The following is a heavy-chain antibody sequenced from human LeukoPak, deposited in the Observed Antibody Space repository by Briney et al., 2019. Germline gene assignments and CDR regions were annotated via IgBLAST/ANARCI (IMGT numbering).Heavy chain of an antibody. CDR1: GFTFSNYA. CDR3: AKRADYSGSYHPLDY. CDR2: IAYDGSST. D-gene: IGHD1-26*01. J-gene: IGHJ4*02. Sequence: GGSLRLSCAASGFTFSNYAIHCVRQAPGKGLEWVAVIAYDGSSTVYADSVKGRFTISRDNSKNTLYLQMNSLRTEDTAVYYCAKRADYSGSYHPLDYWGQGTLVTVSS. V-gene: IGHV3-30*04.